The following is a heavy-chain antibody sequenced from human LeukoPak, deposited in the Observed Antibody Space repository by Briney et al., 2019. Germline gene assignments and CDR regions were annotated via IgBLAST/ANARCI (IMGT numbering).Heavy chain of an antibody. CDR1: GFTVGSNY. CDR2: IYSGDTT. V-gene: IGHV3-53*01. J-gene: IGHJ5*02. D-gene: IGHD6-6*01. CDR3: ARDLAAPYGNWSDP. Sequence: GGSLRLSCAASGFTVGSNYMSWVRQAPGKGLEWVSLIYSGDTTYYADSVKGRFTISRDNSKNTLYLQMNSLRAEDTAVYYCARDLAAPYGNWSDPWGQGTLVTVSS.